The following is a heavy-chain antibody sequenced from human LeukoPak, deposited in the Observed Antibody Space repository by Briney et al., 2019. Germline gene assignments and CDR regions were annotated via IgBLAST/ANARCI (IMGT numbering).Heavy chain of an antibody. D-gene: IGHD2-8*01. CDR3: TAEKNGSPHY. CDR2: IYYTGST. CDR1: RGSVSSSTYY. J-gene: IGHJ4*02. V-gene: IGHV4-39*07. Sequence: PSETLSLTCTVSRGSVSSSTYYWSWVRQPPGKGLEWIASIYYTGSTYYNPSLKSRVTISLDMSKNEFFLTMTSVTAADTAVYFCTAEKNGSPHYWGQGTHVTVSS.